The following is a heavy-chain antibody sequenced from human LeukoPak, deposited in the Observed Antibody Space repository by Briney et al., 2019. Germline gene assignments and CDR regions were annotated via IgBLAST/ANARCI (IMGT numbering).Heavy chain of an antibody. CDR1: GFTFSSYS. Sequence: GGSLRLSCAASGFTFSSYSMSWVRQAPGKGLEWVSAISSSGGSTDYTDSVKGRFTISRDNSKNTLYLQMNSLRAEDTAVYYCARSQNYYGSGDYWSPGTLVTVSS. CDR2: ISSSGGST. V-gene: IGHV3-23*01. D-gene: IGHD3-10*01. J-gene: IGHJ4*02. CDR3: ARSQNYYGSGDY.